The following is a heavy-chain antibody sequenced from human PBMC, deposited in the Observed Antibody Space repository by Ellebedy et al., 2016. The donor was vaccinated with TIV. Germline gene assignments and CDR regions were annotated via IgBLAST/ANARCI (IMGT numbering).Heavy chain of an antibody. Sequence: MPSETLSLTCTVSGGSVSSGSYYWSWIRQPPGKGLEWIGYFSYSGSTNYNPSLKSRVTISVDTSRNQFSLKLSSVTAADTAVYYCAKTVTTWWFDPWGQGTLVTVSS. CDR2: FSYSGST. J-gene: IGHJ5*02. CDR1: GGSVSSGSYY. CDR3: AKTVTTWWFDP. V-gene: IGHV4-61*01. D-gene: IGHD4-17*01.